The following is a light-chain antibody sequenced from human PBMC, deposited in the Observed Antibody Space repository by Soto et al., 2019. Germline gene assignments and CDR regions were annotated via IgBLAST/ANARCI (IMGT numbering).Light chain of an antibody. Sequence: QSALTQPASASGSPGQSITISCTGSSSDVGSYNLVSWHQQYPGKAPKLMIYEGSKRPSGVSNRFSGSKSGNTASLTISGLQAEDGADYYCCSYAGRSTLVFGGGPKLTVL. J-gene: IGLJ3*02. CDR1: SSDVGSYNL. CDR2: EGS. V-gene: IGLV2-23*01. CDR3: CSYAGRSTLV.